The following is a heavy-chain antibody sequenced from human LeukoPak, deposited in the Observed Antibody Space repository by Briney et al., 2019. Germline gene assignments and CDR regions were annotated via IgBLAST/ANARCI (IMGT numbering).Heavy chain of an antibody. Sequence: SETLSLTCTVSGGSIRSSSYYWGWIRQPPGKGLEWIGNIYYSGSTYYNPSLKSRVTISVDTSKNQFSLQLSSVTAADTAVYYCARRPLWEYQPYYFDYWGQGALVTVSS. D-gene: IGHD2-2*01. CDR2: IYYSGST. J-gene: IGHJ4*02. CDR1: GGSIRSSSYY. V-gene: IGHV4-39*01. CDR3: ARRPLWEYQPYYFDY.